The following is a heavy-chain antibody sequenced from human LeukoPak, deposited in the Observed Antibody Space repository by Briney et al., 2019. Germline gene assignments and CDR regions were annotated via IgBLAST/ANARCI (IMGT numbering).Heavy chain of an antibody. D-gene: IGHD6-6*01. CDR2: TYYRSKWYN. CDR3: ARDWGVGGRPGYMDV. V-gene: IGHV6-1*01. J-gene: IGHJ6*03. CDR1: GDSVSSNSAA. Sequence: SQTLSLTCAISGDSVSSNSAAWNWIRQSPSRGLEWLGRTYYRSKWYNDYAVSVKSRITINPDTSKNQFSLQLSSVTAADTAVYFCARDWGVGGRPGYMDVWGKGTTVTASS.